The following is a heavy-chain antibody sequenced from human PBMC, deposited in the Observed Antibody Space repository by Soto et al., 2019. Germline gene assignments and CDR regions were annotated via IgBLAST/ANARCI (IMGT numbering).Heavy chain of an antibody. CDR3: AKDSWSSSRPHYYYYYMDV. J-gene: IGHJ6*03. Sequence: GGSLRLSCAASGFTFSSYAMSWVRQAPGKGLEWVSAISGSGGSTYYADSVKGRFTISRDNSKNTLYLQMNSLRAEDTAVYYCAKDSWSSSRPHYYYYYMDVWGKGTTVTVSS. V-gene: IGHV3-23*01. CDR1: GFTFSSYA. CDR2: ISGSGGST. D-gene: IGHD6-13*01.